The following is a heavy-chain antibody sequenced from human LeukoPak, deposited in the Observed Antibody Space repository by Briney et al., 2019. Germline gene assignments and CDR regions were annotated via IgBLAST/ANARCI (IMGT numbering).Heavy chain of an antibody. CDR2: IYYSGST. V-gene: IGHV4-30-4*01. CDR1: GGSISSGDYY. Sequence: SQTLSLTCTVSGGSISSGDYYWSWIRQPPGKGLEWIGYIYYSGSTYYNPSLKSRVTISVDTSKNQFSLKLSSVTAADTAVYYCASVCSSTKGYYYGMDVWGQGTTVTVSS. D-gene: IGHD2-2*01. CDR3: ASVCSSTKGYYYGMDV. J-gene: IGHJ6*02.